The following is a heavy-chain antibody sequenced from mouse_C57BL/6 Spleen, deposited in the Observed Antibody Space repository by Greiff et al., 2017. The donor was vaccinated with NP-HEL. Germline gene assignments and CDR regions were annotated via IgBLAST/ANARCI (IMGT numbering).Heavy chain of an antibody. Sequence: QVQLQQPGAELVKPGASVKLSCKASGYTFTSYWMQWVKQRPGQGLEWIGEIDPSDSYTNYNQKFKGKATLTVDTSSSTAYMQLSSLTSEDSAVYYCAYGSSPPFAYWGQGTLVTVSA. V-gene: IGHV1-50*01. CDR2: IDPSDSYT. J-gene: IGHJ3*01. D-gene: IGHD1-1*01. CDR3: AYGSSPPFAY. CDR1: GYTFTSYW.